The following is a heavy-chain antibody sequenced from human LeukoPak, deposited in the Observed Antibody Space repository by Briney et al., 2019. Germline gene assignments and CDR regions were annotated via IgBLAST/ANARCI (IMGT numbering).Heavy chain of an antibody. CDR2: MNPSSGDT. V-gene: IGHV1-2*02. CDR3: ARVYDFWSGCFDY. Sequence: ASVKVSCKASGYPFTGYYMHWVRQAPGQGLEWMGWMNPSSGDTNYAQRFQDRVTMTRDASIYTAYLELNRLRSDDTAVYYCARVYDFWSGCFDYWGQGTLVTVSS. CDR1: GYPFTGYY. J-gene: IGHJ4*02. D-gene: IGHD3-3*01.